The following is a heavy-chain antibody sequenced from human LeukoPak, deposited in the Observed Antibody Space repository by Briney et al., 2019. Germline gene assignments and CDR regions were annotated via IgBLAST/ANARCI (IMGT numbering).Heavy chain of an antibody. CDR3: ARVIYGFSMYYFDY. D-gene: IGHD4-17*01. J-gene: IGHJ4*02. V-gene: IGHV4-31*03. Sequence: SETLSLTCTVSGGSISSGGYYWSWIRRHPGKGLEWIGYIYYSGSTYYNPSLKSRVTISVDTSKNQFSLKLSSVTAADTAVYYCARVIYGFSMYYFDYWGQGTLVTVSS. CDR1: GGSISSGGYY. CDR2: IYYSGST.